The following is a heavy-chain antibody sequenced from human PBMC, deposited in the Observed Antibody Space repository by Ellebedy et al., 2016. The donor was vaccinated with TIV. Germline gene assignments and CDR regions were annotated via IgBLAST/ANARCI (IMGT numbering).Heavy chain of an antibody. D-gene: IGHD3-3*01. CDR2: INQDGSAK. Sequence: GESLKISCAASGFTFSNSYMHWVRQAPGKGLEWVANINQDGSAKYYVDSVRGRLPISRDNGKNSLYLQMNSLRVEDTSVYYCVRGSGFICDYWGQGTLVTVSS. J-gene: IGHJ4*02. V-gene: IGHV3-7*01. CDR1: GFTFSNSY. CDR3: VRGSGFICDY.